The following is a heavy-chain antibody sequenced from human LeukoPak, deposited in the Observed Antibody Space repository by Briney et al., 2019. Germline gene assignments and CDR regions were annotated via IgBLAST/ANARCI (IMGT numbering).Heavy chain of an antibody. D-gene: IGHD6-19*01. CDR2: INPNSGGT. V-gene: IGHV1-2*02. Sequence: GASVKVSCKASGYTFTGYYMHWVRQAPGQGLEWMGWINPNSGGTNYAQKFQGRVTMTRDTSISTAYMELSRLTSDDTAVYYCARVFGRGGGWPPCYWGQGTLVTVSS. J-gene: IGHJ4*02. CDR1: GYTFTGYY. CDR3: ARVFGRGGGWPPCY.